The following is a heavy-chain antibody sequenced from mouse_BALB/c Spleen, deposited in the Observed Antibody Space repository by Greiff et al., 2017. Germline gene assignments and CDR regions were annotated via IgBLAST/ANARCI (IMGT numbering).Heavy chain of an antibody. V-gene: IGHV1-54*01. CDR1: GYAFTNYL. D-gene: IGHD2-10*02. J-gene: IGHJ4*01. CDR2: INPGSGGT. Sequence: VKLQESGAELVRPGTSVKVSCKASGYAFTNYLIEWVKQRPGQGLEWIGVINPGSGGTNYNEKFKGKATLTADKSSSTAYMQLSSLTSDDSAVYFCARGGYGGYYAMDYWGQGTSVTVSS. CDR3: ARGGYGGYYAMDY.